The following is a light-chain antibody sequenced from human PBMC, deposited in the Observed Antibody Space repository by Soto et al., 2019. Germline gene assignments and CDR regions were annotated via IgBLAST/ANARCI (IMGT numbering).Light chain of an antibody. CDR1: QSVSSSY. CDR3: QPDGSSKT. V-gene: IGKV3-20*01. CDR2: GAS. J-gene: IGKJ1*01. Sequence: ESVLTQSPGAPSLSPGERATLSCRASQSVSSSYLAWYQQKPGQAPRLLIYGASSRATGIPDRFSGSGSGTDFTLTISRQEPEDFTVYYFQPDGSSKTFGHGTKVEIK.